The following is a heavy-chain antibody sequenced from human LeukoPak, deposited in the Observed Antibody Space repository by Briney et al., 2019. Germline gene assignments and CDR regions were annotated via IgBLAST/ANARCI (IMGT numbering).Heavy chain of an antibody. CDR2: ISSSGTTM. CDR1: GVTFSSYE. Sequence: PGGSLRLSCAATGVTFSSYEMNWVRQAPGKGLEWVSYISSSGTTMYYADSVKGRFTISRDNAKNSLYLQMNSLRAEDTAIYYCEGYDILTGPKAFDIWGQGTVVTVSS. D-gene: IGHD3-9*01. J-gene: IGHJ3*02. CDR3: EGYDILTGPKAFDI. V-gene: IGHV3-48*03.